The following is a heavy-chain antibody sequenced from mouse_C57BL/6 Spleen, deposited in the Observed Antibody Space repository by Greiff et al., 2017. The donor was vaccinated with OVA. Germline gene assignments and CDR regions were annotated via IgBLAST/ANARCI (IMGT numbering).Heavy chain of an antibody. D-gene: IGHD3-2*02. CDR2: ISGGGGNT. CDR1: GFTFSSYT. Sequence: EVMLVESGGGLVKPGGSLKLSCAASGFTFSSYTMSWVRQTPEKRLEWVATISGGGGNTYYPASVKGRFTISRDNAKNTLYLQMSSLRSEDTALYYCARPSSGYWYFDVWGTGTTVTVSS. V-gene: IGHV5-9*01. J-gene: IGHJ1*03. CDR3: ARPSSGYWYFDV.